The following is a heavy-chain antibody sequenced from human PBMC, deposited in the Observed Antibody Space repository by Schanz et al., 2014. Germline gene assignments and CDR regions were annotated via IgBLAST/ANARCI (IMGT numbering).Heavy chain of an antibody. V-gene: IGHV3-21*01. CDR3: VREDMVRGIRAFDI. Sequence: VQLVESGGGVVQPGGSLRLSCAASGFTFNNYDMNWVRLVPGKGLECVSGISGGGGSAYYADSVKGRFTISRDNAKNSLFLQMNSLTAEDTAVYYCVREDMVRGIRAFDIWGQGTMVTVSS. J-gene: IGHJ3*02. CDR1: GFTFNNYD. CDR2: ISGGGGSA. D-gene: IGHD3-10*01.